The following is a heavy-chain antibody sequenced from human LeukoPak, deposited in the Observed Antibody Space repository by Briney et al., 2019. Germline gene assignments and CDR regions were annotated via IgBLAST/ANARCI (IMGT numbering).Heavy chain of an antibody. J-gene: IGHJ5*02. V-gene: IGHV4-39*02. Sequence: SETLSLTCTVSGGSISSSSYYWGWLRQPPGTGLEWIGSIYYSGSTYYNPSPKSRVTISVDTSKNQFSLKLSSVTAADTAVYYCAREVTMKWGAELWFDPWGQGTLVTVSS. CDR2: IYYSGST. D-gene: IGHD3-22*01. CDR3: AREVTMKWGAELWFDP. CDR1: GGSISSSSYY.